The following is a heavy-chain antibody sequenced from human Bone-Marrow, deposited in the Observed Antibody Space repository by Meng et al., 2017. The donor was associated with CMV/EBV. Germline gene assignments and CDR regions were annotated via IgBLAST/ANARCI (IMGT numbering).Heavy chain of an antibody. Sequence: SETLSLTCAVSGGSISSSSYYWGWIRQPPGKALEWIGSIYSSGSPYYNPSLKSRVTISVDTSKNQFSLKLSSVTAADTAVYYCARDLQYQPHYGMDVWGQGTTVTVSS. CDR2: IYSSGSP. CDR1: GGSISSSSYY. J-gene: IGHJ6*02. D-gene: IGHD2-2*01. CDR3: ARDLQYQPHYGMDV. V-gene: IGHV4-39*07.